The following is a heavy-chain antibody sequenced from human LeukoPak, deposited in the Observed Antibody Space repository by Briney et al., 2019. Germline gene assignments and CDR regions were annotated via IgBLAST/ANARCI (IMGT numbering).Heavy chain of an antibody. CDR3: ARLKLAHHYGAFDY. V-gene: IGHV4-39*07. CDR1: GGSIISSSYY. Sequence: SETLSLTCTVSGGSIISSSYYWGWIRQPPGKGLEWIGSSYYSGSTYYNPSLKSRVTISVDTSKNQFSLKLSSVTAADTAVYFCARLKLAHHYGAFDYWGQGTLVSVSS. D-gene: IGHD4-17*01. J-gene: IGHJ4*02. CDR2: SYYSGST.